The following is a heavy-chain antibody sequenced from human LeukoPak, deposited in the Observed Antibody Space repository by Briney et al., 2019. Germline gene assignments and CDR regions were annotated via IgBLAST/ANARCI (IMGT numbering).Heavy chain of an antibody. D-gene: IGHD5-18*01. V-gene: IGHV1-18*01. CDR1: GYTFTSYG. CDR2: ISAYNGNT. J-gene: IGHJ6*02. Sequence: ASVKVSCKASGYTFTSYGISRVRQAPGQGLEWMGWISAYNGNTNYAQKLQGRVTMTTDTSTSTAYMELRSLRSDDTAVYYCAADSSGYSYGPDHYYYYYGMDVWGQGTTVTVSS. CDR3: AADSSGYSYGPDHYYYYYGMDV.